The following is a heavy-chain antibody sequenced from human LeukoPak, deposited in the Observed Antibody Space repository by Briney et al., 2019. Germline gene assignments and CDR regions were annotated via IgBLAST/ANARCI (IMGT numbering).Heavy chain of an antibody. CDR2: INPNTGGT. Sequence: ASVKVSCKASGYTFTNYDINWVRQAPEQGLEWMGWINPNTGGTKYAQKFQGRVTMTRDTSISTAYMELNRLRSDDTAVYYCARDRRELGWWFDPWGQGTLVTVSS. CDR1: GYTFTNYD. D-gene: IGHD2-21*01. CDR3: ARDRRELGWWFDP. V-gene: IGHV1-2*02. J-gene: IGHJ5*02.